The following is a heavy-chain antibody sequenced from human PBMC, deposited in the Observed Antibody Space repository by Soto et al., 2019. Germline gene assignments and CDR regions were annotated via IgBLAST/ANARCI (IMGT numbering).Heavy chain of an antibody. D-gene: IGHD2-21*02. CDR2: ISAGGGNT. CDR3: AKDRRVTATTYFDY. V-gene: IGHV3-23*01. CDR1: GFTFSNYA. Sequence: EVQLLESGGGLVQPGGSLRLSCVASGFTFSNYAMSWVRQAPGQGLEWVSAISAGGGNTYYADSVKGRFTISRDNSKNTLYLQRNSLRAEDTAVYYWAKDRRVTATTYFDYWGQGTLVTVSS. J-gene: IGHJ4*02.